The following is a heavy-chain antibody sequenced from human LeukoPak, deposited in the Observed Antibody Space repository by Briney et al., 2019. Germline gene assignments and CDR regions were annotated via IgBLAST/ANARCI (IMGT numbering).Heavy chain of an antibody. J-gene: IGHJ4*02. Sequence: SHTLSLTCAISGDSVSSNSAAWNWIRQSPSRGLEWLGRSYYRSKLYNDYAVFVKIRITINRETSKKQISLHLNSVTVGEMGGYFCARCSYGYSDYWGQGTLVTVSS. CDR1: GDSVSSNSAA. D-gene: IGHD3-10*01. CDR2: SYYRSKLYN. CDR3: ARCSYGYSDY. V-gene: IGHV6-1*01.